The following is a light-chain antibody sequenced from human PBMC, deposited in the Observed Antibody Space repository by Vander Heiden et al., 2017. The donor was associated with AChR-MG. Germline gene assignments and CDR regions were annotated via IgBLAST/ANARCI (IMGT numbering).Light chain of an antibody. CDR1: QSVDKW. J-gene: IGKJ1*01. V-gene: IGKV1-5*03. CDR2: KTS. CDR3: QQDHAYPKT. Sequence: DIQMTQSPSTLSASLGDRVSITCRASQSVDKWLAWYQQKPGKAPNLLIYKTSNVESGVPSRFSGSGSGTEFTLTISSLQPDDFATYYCQQDHAYPKTFGQGTKVEIK.